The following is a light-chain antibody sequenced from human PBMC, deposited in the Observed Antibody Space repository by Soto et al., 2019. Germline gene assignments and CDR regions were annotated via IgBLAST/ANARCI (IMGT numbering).Light chain of an antibody. CDR2: GTS. Sequence: EIVLTQSPGTLSLSPGERATLSCRASQSGSSNYLAWYQQKRGQAPRLLIYGTSSRATGIPTRFSGSGSGTAFTLTLSRLEPEDFAVYYCQQYDTSPRTLGQGTKGEI. V-gene: IGKV3-20*01. J-gene: IGKJ1*01. CDR3: QQYDTSPRT. CDR1: QSGSSNY.